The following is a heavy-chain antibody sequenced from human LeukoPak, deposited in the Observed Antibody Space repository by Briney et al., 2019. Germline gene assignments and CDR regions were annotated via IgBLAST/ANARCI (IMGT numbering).Heavy chain of an antibody. V-gene: IGHV3-23*01. CDR3: AKVDIVVVPAAIRLGGFYFDY. D-gene: IGHD2-2*02. CDR2: ISGSGGST. CDR1: GFTFSSYA. J-gene: IGHJ4*02. Sequence: GGSLRLSCAASGFTFSSYAMSWVRRAPGKGLEWVSAISGSGGSTYYADSVKGRFTISRDNSKNTLYLQMNSLRAEDTAVYYCAKVDIVVVPAAIRLGGFYFDYWGQGTLVTVSS.